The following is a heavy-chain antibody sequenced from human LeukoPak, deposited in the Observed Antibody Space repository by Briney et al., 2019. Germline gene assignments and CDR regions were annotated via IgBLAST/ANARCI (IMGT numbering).Heavy chain of an antibody. V-gene: IGHV5-51*01. CDR3: VRHGLGSSWFGFDY. CDR1: GYTFTTYW. D-gene: IGHD6-13*01. CDR2: IYPGDSDP. Sequence: GESLKISCKGSGYTFTTYWIGWVRQMPGKGLEWMVIIYPGDSDPRYSPSFQGQVTISADTSISTTYLQWRSLKASDSAMYYCVRHGLGSSWFGFDYWGQGTLVTVSS. J-gene: IGHJ4*02.